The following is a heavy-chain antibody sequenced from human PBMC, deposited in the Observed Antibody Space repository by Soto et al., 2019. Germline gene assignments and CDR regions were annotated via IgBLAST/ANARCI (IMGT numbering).Heavy chain of an antibody. V-gene: IGHV3-23*01. CDR3: AKGSIEYSASVDN. D-gene: IGHD5-12*01. CDR2: ISARGGSS. J-gene: IGHJ4*02. Sequence: VQLLESGGGLVQPGGSLRLSCAASGFSFSSYAMVWVRQAPGKGLEWVSVISARGGSSYFADSVKGRFTISRDNSKNVLSLEMNSLRADETAIYCCAKGSIEYSASVDNWGQGTLVLVSS. CDR1: GFSFSSYA.